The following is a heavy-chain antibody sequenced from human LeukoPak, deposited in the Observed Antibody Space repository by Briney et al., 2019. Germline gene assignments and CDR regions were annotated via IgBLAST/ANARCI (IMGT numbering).Heavy chain of an antibody. J-gene: IGHJ2*01. D-gene: IGHD3-9*01. CDR3: ARDRGYDILTGYYSSWYFDL. V-gene: IGHV1-69*06. CDR1: GGTFSSYA. CDR2: IIPIFGTA. Sequence: GASVKVSCKASGGTFSSYAISWVRQAPGQGLEWMGGIIPIFGTANYAQKFQGRVTITADKSTSTAYMELSSLRSEDTAVYYCARDRGYDILTGYYSSWYFDLWGRGTLVTVSS.